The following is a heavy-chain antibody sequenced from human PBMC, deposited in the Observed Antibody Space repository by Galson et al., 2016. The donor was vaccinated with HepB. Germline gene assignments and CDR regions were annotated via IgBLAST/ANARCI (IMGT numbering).Heavy chain of an antibody. Sequence: SVKVSCKVSGYTLIGLSMHWVRQAPGKGLEWMGGFDPEDGEAKYAQTFQDRVTLTEDTPTDTGYMELRSVRSDDTAVYYCVTDNPFRTARRGEGPYGMDVWGEGTTVIVSS. D-gene: IGHD6-6*01. J-gene: IGHJ6*04. CDR3: VTDNPFRTARRGEGPYGMDV. CDR2: FDPEDGEA. CDR1: GYTLIGLS. V-gene: IGHV1-24*01.